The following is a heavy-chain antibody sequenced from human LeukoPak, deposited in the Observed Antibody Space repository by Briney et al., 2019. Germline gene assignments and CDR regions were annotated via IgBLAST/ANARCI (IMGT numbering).Heavy chain of an antibody. CDR2: INHSGST. CDR1: GGSFSGYY. CDR3: ARRAKANWFDP. D-gene: IGHD4/OR15-4a*01. V-gene: IGHV4-34*01. J-gene: IGHJ5*02. Sequence: SETLSLTCAVYGGSFSGYYWSWIRQPPGKGLEWIGEINHSGSTNYNPSLKSRVTISVDTSRNQFSLKLSSVTAADTAVYYCARRAKANWFDPWGQGTLVTVSS.